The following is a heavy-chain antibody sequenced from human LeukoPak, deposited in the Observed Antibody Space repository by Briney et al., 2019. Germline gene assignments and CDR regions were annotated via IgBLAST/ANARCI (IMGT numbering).Heavy chain of an antibody. CDR2: VYPDGSGT. CDR3: TRVFPGGSRSLDL. D-gene: IGHD1-26*01. Sequence: PGGSLRLSCAASGFTFSSYWMHWVRQVPGKGLVWVSRVYPDGSGTTYADSVKGRFTISRDNAKSTLYLQMNSLRAEDTAVYYCTRVFPGGSRSLDLWGLGTLVTVSS. V-gene: IGHV3-74*01. J-gene: IGHJ2*01. CDR1: GFTFSSYW.